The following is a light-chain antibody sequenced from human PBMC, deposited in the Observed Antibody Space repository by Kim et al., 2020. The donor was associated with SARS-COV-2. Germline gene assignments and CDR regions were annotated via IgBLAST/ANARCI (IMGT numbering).Light chain of an antibody. CDR2: GAS. J-gene: IGKJ1*01. Sequence: EIVLTQSPGTLSLSPGERATLSCRASQSVSTNSLAWYQQKPGQAPRLLMYGASNRATGIPDRFSGSGSGTDFTLTISRLEPEDLAVYYCQQSVLKTFGQGTKVDIK. V-gene: IGKV3-20*01. CDR1: QSVSTNS. CDR3: QQSVLKT.